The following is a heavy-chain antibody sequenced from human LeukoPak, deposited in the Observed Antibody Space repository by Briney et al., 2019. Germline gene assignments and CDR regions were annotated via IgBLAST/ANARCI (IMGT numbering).Heavy chain of an antibody. CDR3: ARSAADGDYEDN. J-gene: IGHJ4*02. D-gene: IGHD4-17*01. CDR2: IIPILGIA. Sequence: SVKVSCKAAGGTFSSYAISWVRQAPGQGLEWMGRIIPILGIANYAQKFQGRVTITADKSTSTAYMELSSLRSEDTAVYYCARSAADGDYEDNWGQGTLVTVSS. V-gene: IGHV1-69*04. CDR1: GGTFSSYA.